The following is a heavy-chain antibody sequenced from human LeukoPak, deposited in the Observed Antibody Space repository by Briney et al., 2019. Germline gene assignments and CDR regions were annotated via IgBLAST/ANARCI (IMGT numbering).Heavy chain of an antibody. V-gene: IGHV3-23*01. CDR3: AKDSLGGSIVVVITTDFDY. CDR1: GFTFSSYA. D-gene: IGHD3-22*01. CDR2: ISGSGGTT. Sequence: GGSLRLSCAASGFTFSSYAMSWVRQAPGKGLEWVSAISGSGGTTYYADSVKGRFTISRDNSKNTLYLQMNSLSAEDTAVYYCAKDSLGGSIVVVITTDFDYWGQGTLVTVSS. J-gene: IGHJ4*02.